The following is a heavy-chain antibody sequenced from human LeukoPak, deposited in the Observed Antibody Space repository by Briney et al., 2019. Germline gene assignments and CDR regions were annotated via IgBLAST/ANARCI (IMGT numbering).Heavy chain of an antibody. Sequence: SETLSLTCTVSGGSISSSSYYWGWIRQPPGKGLEWIGYIYSSGTTHYNPSLKSRVTISVDTSKNQFSLKLSSVTAADTAVYYCAREIAATGTLHFDYWGLGTLVTVSS. CDR3: AREIAATGTLHFDY. V-gene: IGHV4-31*03. D-gene: IGHD6-13*01. CDR2: IYSSGTT. CDR1: GGSISSSSYY. J-gene: IGHJ4*02.